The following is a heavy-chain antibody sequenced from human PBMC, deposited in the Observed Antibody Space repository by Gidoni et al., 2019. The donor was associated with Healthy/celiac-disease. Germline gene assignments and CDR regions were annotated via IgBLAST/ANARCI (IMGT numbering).Heavy chain of an antibody. CDR3: ARHVADSSGWYWVY. CDR1: GGSISSSRYY. Sequence: QLQLQESGPGLVKPSETLSLTCTVSGGSISSSRYYWGWIRQPPGKGLEWIGSIYYSGSTYYNPSLKSRVTISVDTSKNQFSLKLSSVTAADTAVYYCARHVADSSGWYWVYWGQGTLVTVSS. CDR2: IYYSGST. D-gene: IGHD6-19*01. J-gene: IGHJ4*02. V-gene: IGHV4-39*01.